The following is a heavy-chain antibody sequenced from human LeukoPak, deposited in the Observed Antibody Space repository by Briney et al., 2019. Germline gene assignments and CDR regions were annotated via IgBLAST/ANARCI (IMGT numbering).Heavy chain of an antibody. V-gene: IGHV3-23*01. CDR1: GFTFSSYA. CDR2: ISGSGGST. D-gene: IGHD5/OR15-5a*01. Sequence: GGSLRLSCAASGFTFSSYAMSWVHQAPGKGLEWVSAISGSGGSTYYADSVKGRFTISRDNSKNTLYLQMNSLRAENTAVYYCAKDRGPPGGYGLYDYYYYGMDVWGQGTTVTVSS. J-gene: IGHJ6*02. CDR3: AKDRGPPGGYGLYDYYYYGMDV.